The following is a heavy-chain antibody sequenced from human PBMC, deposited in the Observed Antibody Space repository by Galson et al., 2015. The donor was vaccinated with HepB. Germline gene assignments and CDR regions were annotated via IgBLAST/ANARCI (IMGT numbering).Heavy chain of an antibody. V-gene: IGHV3-66*01. D-gene: IGHD3-10*01. Sequence: SLRLSCAASGFTVSNNYINWVRQAPGKGLEWVAVIYSGGSTYYTDSVKGRFTISRDNSKNTLYLQMNSLRAEDTAVYYCARGVVRGVISRCFDYWGQGTLVTVSS. CDR3: ARGVVRGVISRCFDY. J-gene: IGHJ4*02. CDR2: IYSGGST. CDR1: GFTVSNNY.